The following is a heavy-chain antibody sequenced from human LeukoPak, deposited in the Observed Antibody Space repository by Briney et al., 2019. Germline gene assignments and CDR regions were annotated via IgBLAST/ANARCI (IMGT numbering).Heavy chain of an antibody. D-gene: IGHD4-17*01. CDR1: GGTFSSYA. Sequence: GASVKVSFKASGGTFSSYAISWVRQAPGQGLEWMGGIIPIFGTANHAQKFQGRVTITADESTSTAYMELSSLRSEDTAVYYCARSPPSYGDYLSYYYYYYGMDVWGQGTTVTVSS. CDR3: ARSPPSYGDYLSYYYYYYGMDV. CDR2: IIPIFGTA. V-gene: IGHV1-69*13. J-gene: IGHJ6*02.